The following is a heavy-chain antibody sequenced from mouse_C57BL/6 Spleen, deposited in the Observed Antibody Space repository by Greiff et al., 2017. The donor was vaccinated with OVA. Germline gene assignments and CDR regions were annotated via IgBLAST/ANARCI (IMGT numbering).Heavy chain of an antibody. J-gene: IGHJ4*01. V-gene: IGHV1-72*01. D-gene: IGHD2-10*01. Sequence: QVQLKQPGAELVKPGASVKLSCKASGYTFTSYWMHWVKQRPGRGLEWIGRIDPNSGGTKYNEKFKSKATLTVDKPSSTAYMQLSSLTSEDSAFYYCARTPAYFYALDYWGQGTSVTVSS. CDR2: IDPNSGGT. CDR3: ARTPAYFYALDY. CDR1: GYTFTSYW.